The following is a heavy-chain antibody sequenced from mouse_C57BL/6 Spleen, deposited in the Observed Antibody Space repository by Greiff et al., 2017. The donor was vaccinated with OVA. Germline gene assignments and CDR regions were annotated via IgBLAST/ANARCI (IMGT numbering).Heavy chain of an antibody. CDR3: AREDDGYYVYFDV. J-gene: IGHJ1*03. V-gene: IGHV5-16*01. CDR1: GFTFSDYY. D-gene: IGHD2-3*01. Sequence: EVNVVESEGGLVQPGSSMKLSCTASGFTFSDYYMAWVRQVPEKGLEWVANINYDGSSTYYLDSLKSRFIISRDNAKNILYLQMSSLKSEDTATYYCAREDDGYYVYFDVWGTGTTVTVSS. CDR2: INYDGSST.